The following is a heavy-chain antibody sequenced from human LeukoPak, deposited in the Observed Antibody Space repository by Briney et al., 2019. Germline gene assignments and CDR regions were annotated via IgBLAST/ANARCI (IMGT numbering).Heavy chain of an antibody. CDR3: ARCRRGSCDNFDY. D-gene: IGHD1-26*01. CDR2: IYTSGSP. Sequence: SETLSLTCTVSGASISSDYWSWIRQPAVKGLEWIGRIYTSGSPNYNPSLNRRVTMSADTSKNHFSLKLSSVTAADTAVYYCARCRRGSCDNFDYWGQGTLVTVSS. J-gene: IGHJ4*02. V-gene: IGHV4-4*07. CDR1: GASISSDY.